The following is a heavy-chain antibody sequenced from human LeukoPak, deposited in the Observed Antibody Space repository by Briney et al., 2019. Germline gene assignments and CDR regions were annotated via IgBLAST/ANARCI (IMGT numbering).Heavy chain of an antibody. J-gene: IGHJ6*03. Sequence: GGSLRLSCAASGFTFSSYWMSWVRQAPGKGLEWVANIKQDGSEKYYVDSVKGRFTISRDNAKNSLYLQMNSLRAEDTAVYYCARPLVEMATTPSYYYYYYMDVWGKGTTVTVSS. CDR2: IKQDGSEK. CDR3: ARPLVEMATTPSYYYYYYMDV. D-gene: IGHD5-24*01. CDR1: GFTFSSYW. V-gene: IGHV3-7*01.